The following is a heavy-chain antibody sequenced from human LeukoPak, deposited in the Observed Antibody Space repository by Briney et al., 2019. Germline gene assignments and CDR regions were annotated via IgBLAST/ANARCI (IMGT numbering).Heavy chain of an antibody. J-gene: IGHJ4*02. V-gene: IGHV4-34*01. CDR2: INHSGST. Sequence: SETLSLTCAVYGGSFSGYYWSWNRQPPGKGLEWIGEINHSGSTNYNPSLKSRVTISVDTSKNQFSLKLSSVTAADTAVYYCASRRYFDYWGQGTLVTVSS. CDR1: GGSFSGYY. CDR3: ASRRYFDY.